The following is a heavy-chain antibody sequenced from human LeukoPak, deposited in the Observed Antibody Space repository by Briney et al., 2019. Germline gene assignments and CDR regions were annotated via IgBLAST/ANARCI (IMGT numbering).Heavy chain of an antibody. CDR2: TSWRSKRSS. V-gene: IGHV6-1*01. Sequence: SQTLSLTCVISGDSVASKSATWNWIRQSPSRGLEWLGRTSWRSKRSSDYAVSVKSRITINPDTSENHFSLQLKSVTPEDTAVYYCARGSSGWDYFDFWGQGTLVTVST. J-gene: IGHJ4*02. CDR3: ARGSSGWDYFDF. D-gene: IGHD6-19*01. CDR1: GDSVASKSAT.